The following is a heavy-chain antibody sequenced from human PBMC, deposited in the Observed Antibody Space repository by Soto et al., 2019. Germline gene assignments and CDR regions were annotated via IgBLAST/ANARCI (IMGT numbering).Heavy chain of an antibody. CDR3: AKDLRTRWILGNFDS. Sequence: EVKLVESGGGLVQPGRSLKISCAASGFTFDDFAMHWVRLAPGKGLEWVSGMNWNGDSKAYAASVKGRFTISRDNAKNSLYLQMNSLRAEDTAFYFCAKDLRTRWILGNFDSWGQGTLVTVSS. J-gene: IGHJ4*02. D-gene: IGHD1-1*01. V-gene: IGHV3-9*01. CDR2: MNWNGDSK. CDR1: GFTFDDFA.